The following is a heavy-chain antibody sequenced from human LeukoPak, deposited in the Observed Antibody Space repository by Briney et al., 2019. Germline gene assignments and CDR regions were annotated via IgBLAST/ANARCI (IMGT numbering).Heavy chain of an antibody. Sequence: GSLRLSCAASGFTFSSYWMTWIRQPPGKGLEWIGEINHSGSTNYNPSLKSRVTISVDTSKNRFSLKVSSVTAADTAVYYCARRRTGYQLYYFDYWGQGALVTVSS. CDR1: GFTFSSYW. D-gene: IGHD3/OR15-3a*01. CDR3: ARRRTGYQLYYFDY. V-gene: IGHV4-34*01. CDR2: INHSGST. J-gene: IGHJ4*02.